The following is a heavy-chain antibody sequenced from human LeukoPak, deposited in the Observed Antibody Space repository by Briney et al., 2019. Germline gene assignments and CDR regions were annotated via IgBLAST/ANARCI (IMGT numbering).Heavy chain of an antibody. Sequence: ASVKVSCKASGYTFTGYYMHWVRQAPGQGLEWMGWINPNSGGTNYAQKFQGRVTMTRDTSISTAYMELSRLRSDDTAVYYCAKPAAGSQHSYSYSYDQEVSCTGTTVNICS. J-gene: IGHJ6*03. CDR3: AKPAAGSQHSYSYSYDQEV. D-gene: IGHD6-13*01. CDR1: GYTFTGYY. CDR2: INPNSGGT. V-gene: IGHV1-2*02.